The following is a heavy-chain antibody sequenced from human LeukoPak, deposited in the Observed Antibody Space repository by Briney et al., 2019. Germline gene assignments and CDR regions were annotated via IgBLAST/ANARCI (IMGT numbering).Heavy chain of an antibody. V-gene: IGHV3-23*01. J-gene: IGHJ4*02. CDR3: TKGGGVHSIDD. CDR1: GFTFSSYA. CDR2: INANGGST. Sequence: PGGSLRLSCAASGFTFSSYAVSWVRQAPGKGLDGVSAINANGGSTYYAGSVKGRFTISRDNSKNTLYLQMNSLRDEETAMYYCTKGGGVHSIDDWGQGALVTVSS. D-gene: IGHD3-10*01.